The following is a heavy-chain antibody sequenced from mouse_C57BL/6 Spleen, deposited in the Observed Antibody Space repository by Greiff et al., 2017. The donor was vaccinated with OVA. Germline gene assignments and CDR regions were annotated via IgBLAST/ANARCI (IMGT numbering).Heavy chain of an antibody. CDR1: GYSITSGYY. Sequence: ESGPGLVKPSQSLSLTCSVTGYSITSGYYWNWIRQFPGNKLEWMGYISYDGSHNYNPSLKNRISITRDTSKNQFFLKLNSVTTEDTATYYCARDNYDYAWFAYWGQGTLVTVSA. V-gene: IGHV3-6*01. J-gene: IGHJ3*01. D-gene: IGHD2-4*01. CDR3: ARDNYDYAWFAY. CDR2: ISYDGSH.